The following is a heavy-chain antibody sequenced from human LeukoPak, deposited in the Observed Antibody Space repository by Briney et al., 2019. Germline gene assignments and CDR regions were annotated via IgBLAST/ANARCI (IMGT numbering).Heavy chain of an antibody. CDR3: AREIPIAARGAFDI. J-gene: IGHJ3*02. CDR1: GGTFRNYP. D-gene: IGHD6-6*01. Sequence: SVKVSCKASGGTFRNYPISWVRQAPGQGLEWMGGIIPIFGTANYGQKFQGRVTITADESTSTAYMELSSLRSGDTAVYYCAREIPIAARGAFDIWGQGTMVTVSS. CDR2: IIPIFGTA. V-gene: IGHV1-69*01.